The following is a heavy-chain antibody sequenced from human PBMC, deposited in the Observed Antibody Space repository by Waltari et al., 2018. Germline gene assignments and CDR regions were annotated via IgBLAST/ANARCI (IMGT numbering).Heavy chain of an antibody. CDR3: ARDSTSDSSGWYGFLFGY. V-gene: IGHV1-46*01. CDR1: GYTFTSYY. CDR2: INPSGGST. Sequence: QVQLVQSGAEVKKPGASVKVSSKASGYTFTSYYMHWVRQAPGQGLEWMGIINPSGGSTSYAQKFQGRVTMTRDTSTSTVYMELSSLRSEDTAVYYCARDSTSDSSGWYGFLFGYWGQGTLVTVSS. D-gene: IGHD6-19*01. J-gene: IGHJ4*02.